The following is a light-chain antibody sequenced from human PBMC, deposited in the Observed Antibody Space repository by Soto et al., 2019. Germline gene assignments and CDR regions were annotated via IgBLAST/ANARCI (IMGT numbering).Light chain of an antibody. CDR3: QKYNSGLIT. J-gene: IGKJ5*01. V-gene: IGKV1-27*01. CDR1: QVIGNY. CDR2: GAY. Sequence: VQRTQSSSSLSSSVGDRGTITCRASQVIGNYLAWYQQKPGKVPKLLIYGAYTLQSGVPSRFSGSGSGTDFTLTISSLQPEDVAIYYCQKYNSGLITFGQGTRLENK.